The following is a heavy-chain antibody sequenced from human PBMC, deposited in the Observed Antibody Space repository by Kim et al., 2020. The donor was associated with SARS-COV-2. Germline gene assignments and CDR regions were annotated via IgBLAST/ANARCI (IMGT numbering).Heavy chain of an antibody. D-gene: IGHD3-10*01. J-gene: IGHJ4*02. CDR1: GFTFSSYA. CDR3: ARDLGSYYYGSGSYTADY. V-gene: IGHV3-23*01. Sequence: GGSLRLSCAASGFTFSSYAMSWVRQAPGKGLEWVSGMSGSGGSTYYADSVKGRFTISRDNSKNTLYLQMNSLRAEDTAVYYCARDLGSYYYGSGSYTADYWGQGTLVTVSS. CDR2: MSGSGGST.